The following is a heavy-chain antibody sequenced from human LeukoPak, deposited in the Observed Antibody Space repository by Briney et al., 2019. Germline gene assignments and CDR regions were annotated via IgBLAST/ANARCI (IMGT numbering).Heavy chain of an antibody. J-gene: IGHJ4*02. V-gene: IGHV3-23*01. CDR3: AKRGIVVRAVLVVGFHKEAYFFDC. CDR1: GITLSNYG. CDR2: SGSGGGT. D-gene: IGHD2-21*01. Sequence: PGGSLRLSCRVSGITLSNYGMSWVRQAPGRGLEWVAGSGSGGGTNYADSVKGRFTISRDNPKNTLYLQMNSLRAEDTAVYFCAKRGIVVRAVLVVGFHKEAYFFDCWGQGALVTVSS.